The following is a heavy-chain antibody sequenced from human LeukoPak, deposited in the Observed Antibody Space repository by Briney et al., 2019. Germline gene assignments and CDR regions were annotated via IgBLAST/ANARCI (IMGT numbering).Heavy chain of an antibody. Sequence: LSLTCTVSGGSISSDYWSWIRQPPGKGLEWVAVISYDGSNKYYADSVKGRFTISRDNSKNTLYLQMNSLRAEDTAVYYCARAPPRYYYDSSGYIDYWGQGTLVTVSS. D-gene: IGHD3-22*01. J-gene: IGHJ4*02. CDR2: ISYDGSNK. CDR3: ARAPPRYYYDSSGYIDY. V-gene: IGHV3-30-3*01. CDR1: GGSISSDY.